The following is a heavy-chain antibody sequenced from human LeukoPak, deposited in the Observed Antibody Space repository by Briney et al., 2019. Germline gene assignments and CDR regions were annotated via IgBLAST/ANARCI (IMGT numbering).Heavy chain of an antibody. CDR1: GFTFSSYG. CDR2: IWYDGSNK. J-gene: IGHJ2*01. Sequence: GGSLRLSCAASGFTFSSYGMHWVRQAPGKGLEWVAVIWYDGSNKYYADSVKGRFTISRDNSKNTLYLQMNYLRAEDTAIYYCAKGPHDRGYWYFDLWGRGTLVTVSS. CDR3: AKGPHDRGYWYFDL. V-gene: IGHV3-33*06.